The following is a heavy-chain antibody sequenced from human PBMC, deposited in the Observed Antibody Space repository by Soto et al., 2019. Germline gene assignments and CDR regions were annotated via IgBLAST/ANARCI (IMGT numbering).Heavy chain of an antibody. CDR3: ARGGGGITIFGVVITDNWFDP. V-gene: IGHV3-74*01. Sequence: GGSLRLSCAASGFTFSSYWMHWVRQAPGKGLVWVSRINSDGSSTSYADSVKGRFTISRDNAKNTLYLQMNSLRAEDTAVYYCARGGGGITIFGVVITDNWFDPWGQGTLVTVSS. CDR2: INSDGSST. D-gene: IGHD3-3*01. J-gene: IGHJ5*02. CDR1: GFTFSSYW.